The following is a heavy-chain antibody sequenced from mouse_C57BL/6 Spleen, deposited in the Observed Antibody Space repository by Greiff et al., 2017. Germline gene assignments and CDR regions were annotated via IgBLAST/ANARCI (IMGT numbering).Heavy chain of an antibody. J-gene: IGHJ2*01. CDR3: ARGPTVVGGGFDY. Sequence: QVQLQPSGPELVKPGASVKISCKASGYAFSSSWMNWVKQRPGKGLEWIGRIYPGDGDTNYNGKFKGKATLTADKSSSTAYMQLSSLTSGDSAVYFCARGPTVVGGGFDYWGQGTTLTVSS. D-gene: IGHD1-1*01. CDR1: GYAFSSSW. V-gene: IGHV1-82*01. CDR2: IYPGDGDT.